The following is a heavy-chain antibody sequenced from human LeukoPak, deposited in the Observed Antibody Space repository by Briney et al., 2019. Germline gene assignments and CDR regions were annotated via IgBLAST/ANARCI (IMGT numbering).Heavy chain of an antibody. CDR3: AKDEYYASGSYPYYMDV. CDR1: GFTFSSYG. CDR2: IRYDGSNE. Sequence: GGSLRLSCAVSGFTFSSYGMRWVRQAPGKGLEWVTFIRYDGSNEYYVDSVKGRFTISRDNSKNTLYLQMNSLRAEDTAVYYCAKDEYYASGSYPYYMDVWGKGTTVTISS. D-gene: IGHD3-10*01. J-gene: IGHJ6*03. V-gene: IGHV3-30*02.